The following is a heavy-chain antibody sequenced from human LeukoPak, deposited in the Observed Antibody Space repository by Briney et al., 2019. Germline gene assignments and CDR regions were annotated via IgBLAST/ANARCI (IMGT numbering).Heavy chain of an antibody. Sequence: PGRSLRLSCAASGFTFSSYAMHWVRQAPGKGLEWVAVISYDGSNKYYADSVKGRFTISRDNSKNTLYLQMNSLRAEDTAVYYCARAMIVVVINFDYWGQGTLVTVSS. D-gene: IGHD3-22*01. CDR1: GFTFSSYA. CDR3: ARAMIVVVINFDY. J-gene: IGHJ4*02. CDR2: ISYDGSNK. V-gene: IGHV3-30-3*01.